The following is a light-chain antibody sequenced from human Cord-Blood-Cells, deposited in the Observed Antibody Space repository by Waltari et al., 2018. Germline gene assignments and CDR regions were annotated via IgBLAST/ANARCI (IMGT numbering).Light chain of an antibody. CDR3: SSYTSSSSWV. CDR1: SSDVGGYNY. Sequence: QSALTQPASVSGSPGQSITISCPGTSSDVGGYNYVSWYQQHPGKAPKLMIYDVSNRPSGGSNRFSGSKSGNTASLTISGRQAEDEADYYCSSYTSSSSWVFGGGTKLTVL. CDR2: DVS. J-gene: IGLJ3*02. V-gene: IGLV2-14*01.